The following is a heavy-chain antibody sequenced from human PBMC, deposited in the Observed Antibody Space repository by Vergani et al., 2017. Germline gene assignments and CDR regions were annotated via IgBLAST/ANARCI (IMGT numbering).Heavy chain of an antibody. CDR3: ARDLVVVITDYYYYGMDV. J-gene: IGHJ6*02. CDR1: GFTFSSYS. CDR2: ISSSSSTI. V-gene: IGHV3-48*01. D-gene: IGHD3-22*01. Sequence: EVQLLESGGGLVQPGGSLRLSCAASGFTFSSYSMNWVRQAPGKGLEWVSYISSSSSTIYYADSVKGRFTISRDNAKNSLYLQMNSLRAEDTAVYYCARDLVVVITDYYYYGMDVWGQGTTVTVSS.